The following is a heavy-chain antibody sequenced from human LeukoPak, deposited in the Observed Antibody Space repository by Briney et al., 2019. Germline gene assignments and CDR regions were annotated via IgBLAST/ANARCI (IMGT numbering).Heavy chain of an antibody. J-gene: IGHJ6*02. V-gene: IGHV1-69*04. CDR3: ATTLLTTVVSRRYYYGMDV. D-gene: IGHD4-23*01. CDR2: IIPILGIA. Sequence: SSVTVSCKASGGTFNSYAISWVRQAPGQGREWMGRIIPILGIANYAQKFQGRVTITADKSTSTAYMELSSLRSEDTAVYYCATTLLTTVVSRRYYYGMDVWGQGTTVTVSS. CDR1: GGTFNSYA.